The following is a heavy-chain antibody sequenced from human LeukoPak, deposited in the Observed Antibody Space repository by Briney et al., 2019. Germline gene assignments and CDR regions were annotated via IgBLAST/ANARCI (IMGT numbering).Heavy chain of an antibody. V-gene: IGHV4-34*01. CDR2: INHSGST. D-gene: IGHD1-14*01. Sequence: SETLSLTCAVYGGSFSGYYWSWIRQPPGKGLEWIGEINHSGSTNYNPSLKSRVTISVDTSKNQFSLKLSFVTDAITAVYYCARNRVFDIWGQGTMVTVSS. CDR1: GGSFSGYY. CDR3: ARNRVFDI. J-gene: IGHJ3*02.